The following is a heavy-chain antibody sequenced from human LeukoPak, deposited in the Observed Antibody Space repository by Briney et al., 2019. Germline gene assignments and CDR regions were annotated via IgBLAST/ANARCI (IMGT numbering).Heavy chain of an antibody. V-gene: IGHV3-11*04. D-gene: IGHD6-19*01. J-gene: IGHJ4*02. CDR2: ISSSGSTI. CDR3: ARVEAVAATFDY. Sequence: GGSLRLSCAASGFTFSDYYMSWVRQAPGKGLEWVSYISSSGSTIYYADSVKGRFTISRDNAKNSLYLQMNSLRAEDTAVYYCARVEAVAATFDYWGQGTLVTVSS. CDR1: GFTFSDYY.